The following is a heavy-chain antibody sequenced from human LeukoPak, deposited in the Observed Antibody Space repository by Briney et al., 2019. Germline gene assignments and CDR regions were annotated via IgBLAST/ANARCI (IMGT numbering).Heavy chain of an antibody. CDR1: GGSFSGYY. J-gene: IGHJ3*01. Sequence: SETLSLTCAVYGGSFSGYYWSWIRQPPGKGLEWVGEINHSGSTNYNPSLKSRVTISVDTSKNQFSLKLSSVTAADTAVYYCATLGSSTSYLSGWGQGTMGTVSA. V-gene: IGHV4-34*01. CDR2: INHSGST. CDR3: ATLGSSTSYLSG. D-gene: IGHD2-2*01.